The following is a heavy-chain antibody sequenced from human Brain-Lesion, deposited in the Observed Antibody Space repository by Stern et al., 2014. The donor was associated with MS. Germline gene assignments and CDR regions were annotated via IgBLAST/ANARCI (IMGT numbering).Heavy chain of an antibody. D-gene: IGHD3-3*01. J-gene: IGHJ6*02. Sequence: QVQLVQSGAEVKKPGASVKVSCKTSGYIFTGYYIHWVRQAPGQGLEWMAGINPNTGDTKYAQKFQGRVTMSRDTSISTAYVELSSLTSDDTAVYYCARDQRGITIFGVVTDYYYLGMDVWGQGTTVTVSS. CDR3: ARDQRGITIFGVVTDYYYLGMDV. CDR2: INPNTGDT. V-gene: IGHV1-2*02. CDR1: GYIFTGYY.